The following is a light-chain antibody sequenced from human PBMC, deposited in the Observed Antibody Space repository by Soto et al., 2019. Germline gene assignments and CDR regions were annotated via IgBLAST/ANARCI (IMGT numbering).Light chain of an antibody. V-gene: IGKV3-20*01. J-gene: IGKJ2*01. CDR3: QQYGSSPPYT. Sequence: EVVLTQSPGTLSLSPGERATLSCRASQSISNNYFAWYQQKPGQAPRLLIFGSSDRATGIPDRFSGSGSGTDLTLTLSRMEPEDFGVYYCQQYGSSPPYTFGQGTKLEIK. CDR1: QSISNNY. CDR2: GSS.